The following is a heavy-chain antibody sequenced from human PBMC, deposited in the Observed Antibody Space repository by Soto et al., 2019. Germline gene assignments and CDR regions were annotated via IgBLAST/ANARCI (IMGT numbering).Heavy chain of an antibody. CDR2: VSGSGSST. J-gene: IGHJ4*02. Sequence: GGSLRLSCAVSGFTFSNYAMNWVRQAPGKGLEWVSVVSGSGSSTYYADAVKGRFTISRDNAKNTLSLQMNSLRAEDTAVYYCAREIYDDYDSSGFDHWGQGTLVTVSS. V-gene: IGHV3-23*01. CDR1: GFTFSNYA. D-gene: IGHD3-22*01. CDR3: AREIYDDYDSSGFDH.